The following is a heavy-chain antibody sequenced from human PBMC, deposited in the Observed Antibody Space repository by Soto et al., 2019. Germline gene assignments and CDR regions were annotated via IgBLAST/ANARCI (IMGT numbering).Heavy chain of an antibody. J-gene: IGHJ6*02. CDR2: ISGSGGST. CDR1: GFTFSSYA. V-gene: IGHV3-23*01. Sequence: GGSLRLSCAASGFTFSSYAMSWVRQAPGKGLEWVSAISGSGGSTYCADSVKGRFTISRDNSKNTLYLQMNSLRAEDTAVYYCALHGIAVAGTHYYYGMDVWGQGTTVTVSS. D-gene: IGHD6-19*01. CDR3: ALHGIAVAGTHYYYGMDV.